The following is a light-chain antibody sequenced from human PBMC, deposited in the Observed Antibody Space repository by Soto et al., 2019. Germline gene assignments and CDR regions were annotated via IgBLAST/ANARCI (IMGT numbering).Light chain of an antibody. Sequence: EIVLTQCPGSLALSAGEISTLACRSSQSVSNNYLAWYQQKPGQAPRLLIYGASNRATGIPDRFSGSGSGTDFTLTISRLEPEDFAVYYCQQYGSSGTFGQGTQVDI. J-gene: IGKJ1*01. V-gene: IGKV3-20*01. CDR2: GAS. CDR3: QQYGSSGT. CDR1: QSVSNNY.